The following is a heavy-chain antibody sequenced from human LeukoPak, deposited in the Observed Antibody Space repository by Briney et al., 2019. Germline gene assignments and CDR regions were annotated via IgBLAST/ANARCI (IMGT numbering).Heavy chain of an antibody. J-gene: IGHJ5*02. CDR3: ARVQVGYSYGSVYWFDP. D-gene: IGHD5-18*01. V-gene: IGHV1-69*13. Sequence: SVKVSCTASGGTFSSYAISWVRQAPGQGLEWMGGIIPIFGTANYAQKFQGRVTITADESTSTAYMELSSLRSEDTAVYYCARVQVGYSYGSVYWFDPWGQGTLVTVSS. CDR2: IIPIFGTA. CDR1: GGTFSSYA.